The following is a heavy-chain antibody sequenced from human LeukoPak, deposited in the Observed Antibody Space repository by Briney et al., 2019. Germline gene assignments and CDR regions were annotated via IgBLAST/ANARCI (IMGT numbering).Heavy chain of an antibody. Sequence: PGGSLRLSCAASGFTFSSYAMSWVRQAPGKGLEWVSRINSDGSSTSYADSVKGRFTISRDNAKNTLYLQMNSLRAEDTAVYYCARDGRGLWYFDYWGQGTLVTVSS. V-gene: IGHV3-74*01. J-gene: IGHJ4*02. D-gene: IGHD3-10*01. CDR3: ARDGRGLWYFDY. CDR2: INSDGSST. CDR1: GFTFSSYA.